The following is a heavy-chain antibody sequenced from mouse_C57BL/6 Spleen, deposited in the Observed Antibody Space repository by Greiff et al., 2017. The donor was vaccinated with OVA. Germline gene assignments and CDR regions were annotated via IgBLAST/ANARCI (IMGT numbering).Heavy chain of an antibody. D-gene: IGHD2-14*01. CDR3: ARVRQGYAMDY. Sequence: EVQVVESEGGLVQPGSSMKLSCTASGFTFSDYYMAWVRQVPEKGLEWVANINYDGSSTYYLDSLKSRFIISRDNAKNILYLQMSSLKSEDTATYYCARVRQGYAMDYWGQGTSVTVSS. J-gene: IGHJ4*01. V-gene: IGHV5-16*01. CDR2: INYDGSST. CDR1: GFTFSDYY.